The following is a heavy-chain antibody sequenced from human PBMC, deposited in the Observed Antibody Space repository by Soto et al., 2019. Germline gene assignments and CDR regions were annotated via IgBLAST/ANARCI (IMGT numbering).Heavy chain of an antibody. CDR3: ARGKRRCGYYFFDYCCFFDY. D-gene: IGHD3-22*01. CDR2: IIPIFGTA. J-gene: IGHJ4*02. V-gene: IGHV1-69*01. CDR1: GGTFSSYA. Sequence: QVQLVQSGAEVKKPGSSVKVSCKASGGTFSSYAISWVRQAPGQGLEWMGGIIPIFGTANYAQKFQGRVTSTSDESTSTAYMEMSSLRSEDTAVYYCARGKRRCGYYFFDYCCFFDYWGQGTLVTVSS.